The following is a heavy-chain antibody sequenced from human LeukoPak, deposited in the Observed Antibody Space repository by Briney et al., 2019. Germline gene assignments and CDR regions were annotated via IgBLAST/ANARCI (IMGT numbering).Heavy chain of an antibody. CDR2: INWNGGSP. CDR1: GFTFDDYG. CDR3: ARKRGYCSSTSCYKGAFDI. V-gene: IGHV3-20*04. Sequence: GGSLRLSCAASGFTFDDYGMGGVRQAPGKGLEGVSGINWNGGSPGFAGSGKGRLTISRGNAKNSLYLQMNSLRAEDTALYYCARKRGYCSSTSCYKGAFDIWGHGTMVTVSS. J-gene: IGHJ3*02. D-gene: IGHD2-2*02.